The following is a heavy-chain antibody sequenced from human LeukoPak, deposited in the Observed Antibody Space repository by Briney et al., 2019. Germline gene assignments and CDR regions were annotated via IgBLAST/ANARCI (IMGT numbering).Heavy chain of an antibody. J-gene: IGHJ4*02. CDR1: SGSFSGYY. Sequence: SETLSLTCAVYSGSFSGYYWSWIRQPPGKGLEWIGDINHSGSTNYNPSLKSRVTISVDTSKNQFSLKLSSVTAADTAVYYCARGSNILTGPYYFDYWGQGTLITVSS. D-gene: IGHD3-9*01. V-gene: IGHV4-34*01. CDR2: INHSGST. CDR3: ARGSNILTGPYYFDY.